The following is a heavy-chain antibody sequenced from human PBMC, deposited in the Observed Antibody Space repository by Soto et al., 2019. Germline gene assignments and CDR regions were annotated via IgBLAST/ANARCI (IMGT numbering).Heavy chain of an antibody. CDR2: INHSGST. V-gene: IGHV4-34*01. J-gene: IGHJ5*02. CDR3: ARVEAYYDFWSGYRPYDWFDP. Sequence: GSLRLSCIASGFTFSTYTMSWIRQPPGKGLEWIGEINHSGSTNYNPSLKSRVTISVDTSKNQFSLKLSSVTAADTAVYYCARVEAYYDFWSGYRPYDWFDPWGQGTLVIVSS. CDR1: GFTFSTYT. D-gene: IGHD3-3*01.